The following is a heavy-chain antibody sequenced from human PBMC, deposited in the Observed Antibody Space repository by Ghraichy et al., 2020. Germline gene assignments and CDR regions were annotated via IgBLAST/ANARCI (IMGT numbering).Heavy chain of an antibody. CDR3: ARGGRGLSRAAFDI. D-gene: IGHD3-10*01. V-gene: IGHV3-48*02. CDR2: ISSSSSTI. CDR1: GFSFSSYS. J-gene: IGHJ3*02. Sequence: GSLRLSCAASGFSFSSYSMNWVRQAPGKGLEWISYISSSSSTIYYADSVKGRFTISRDNAKNSLYLQMNSLRDEDTAVYYCARGGRGLSRAAFDIWGQGTMVTVSS.